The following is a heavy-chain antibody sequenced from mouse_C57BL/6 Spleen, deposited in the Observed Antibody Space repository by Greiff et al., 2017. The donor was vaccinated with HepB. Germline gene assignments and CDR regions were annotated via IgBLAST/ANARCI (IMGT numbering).Heavy chain of an antibody. CDR1: GYSFTGYF. CDR2: INPYNGDT. CDR3: AIGDYYGSRVLYYAMDS. J-gene: IGHJ4*01. Sequence: EVQLQQSGPELVKPGDSVKISCKASGYSFTGYFMNWVMQSHGKSLEWIGRINPYNGDTFYNQKFKGKATLTVDKSSSTAHMELRSLTSEDSAVYYCAIGDYYGSRVLYYAMDSWGQGTSVTVSS. D-gene: IGHD1-1*01. V-gene: IGHV1-20*01.